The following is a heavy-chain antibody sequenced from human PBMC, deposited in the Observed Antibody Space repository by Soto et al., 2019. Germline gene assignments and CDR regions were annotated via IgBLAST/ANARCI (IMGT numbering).Heavy chain of an antibody. CDR1: GFTFSSYW. J-gene: IGHJ4*02. CDR2: IKQDGSEK. Sequence: TGGSLRLSCAASGFTFSSYWMSWVRQAPGKGLEWVANIKQDGSEKYYVDSVKGRFTISRDNAKNSLYLQMNSLRAEDTAVYYCARVAGRYVWGSYRLEFDYWGQGTLVTVSS. V-gene: IGHV3-7*03. D-gene: IGHD3-16*02. CDR3: ARVAGRYVWGSYRLEFDY.